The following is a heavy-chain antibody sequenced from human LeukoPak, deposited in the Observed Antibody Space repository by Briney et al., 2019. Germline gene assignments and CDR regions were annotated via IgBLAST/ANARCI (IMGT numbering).Heavy chain of an antibody. Sequence: SETLSLTCTVSGSSISSGYYWGWIRQSPGKGLEWIGSIFHSGSTYYNPSLKSRVTISVDTSKNQFSLKLSSVTAADTAVYYCARERRDGYSSGHAFDIWGQGTMVTVSS. J-gene: IGHJ3*02. CDR2: IFHSGST. CDR1: GSSISSGYY. D-gene: IGHD5-24*01. CDR3: ARERRDGYSSGHAFDI. V-gene: IGHV4-38-2*02.